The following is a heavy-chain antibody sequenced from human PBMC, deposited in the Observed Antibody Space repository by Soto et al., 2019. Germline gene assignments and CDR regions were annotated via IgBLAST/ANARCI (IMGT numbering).Heavy chain of an antibody. CDR2: INPNSGGT. D-gene: IGHD1-26*01. CDR3: ARSSGSSYHDAFDI. V-gene: IGHV1-2*04. J-gene: IGHJ3*02. CDR1: GYTFTGYY. Sequence: ASVKVSCKASGYTFTGYYMHCVRQAPGQGLEWMGWINPNSGGTNYAQKFQGWVTMTRDTSISTAYMELSRLRSDDTAVYYCARSSGSSYHDAFDIWGQGTMVTVSS.